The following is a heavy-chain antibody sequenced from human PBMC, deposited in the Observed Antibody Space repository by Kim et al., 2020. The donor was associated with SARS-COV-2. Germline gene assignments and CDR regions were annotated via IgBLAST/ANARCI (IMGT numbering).Heavy chain of an antibody. CDR2: IYTSGST. Sequence: SETLSLTCTVSGGSISSYYWSWIRQPAGKGLEWIGRIYTSGSTNYNPSLKGRVTMSVDTSKNQFSLKLSSVTAADTAVYYCARDKRSGFSFDYWGQGTLVTVSS. CDR3: ARDKRSGFSFDY. J-gene: IGHJ4*02. CDR1: GGSISSYY. D-gene: IGHD6-19*01. V-gene: IGHV4-4*07.